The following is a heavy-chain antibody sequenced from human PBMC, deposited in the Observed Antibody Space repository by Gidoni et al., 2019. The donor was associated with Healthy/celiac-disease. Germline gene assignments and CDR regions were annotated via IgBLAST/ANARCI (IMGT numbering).Heavy chain of an antibody. V-gene: IGHV4-39*01. J-gene: IGHJ3*02. D-gene: IGHD2-21*02. CDR2: IYYSGST. CDR3: ARGDCGGDCSSAFDI. Sequence: QLQLQESGPGLVKPSETLSLTCTVSGGSISSSSYYWGWIRQPPGKGLEWIGSIYYSGSTYYNPSLKSRVTISVDTSKNQFSLKLSSVTAADTAVYYCARGDCGGDCSSAFDIWGQGTMVTVSS. CDR1: GGSISSSSYY.